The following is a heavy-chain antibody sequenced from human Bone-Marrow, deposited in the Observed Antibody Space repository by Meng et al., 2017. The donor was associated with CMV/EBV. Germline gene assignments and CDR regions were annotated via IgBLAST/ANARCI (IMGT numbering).Heavy chain of an antibody. CDR1: GGSFSGYS. CDR3: ARVDWSKYCSITSCYNLRLPYYGMDV. V-gene: IGHV4-34*01. J-gene: IGHJ6*02. Sequence: SETLSLTCAVYGGSFSGYSWSWIRQPPGKGLEWIGEINHSGSTNYNPSLKSRVTISVDTSKNQFSLKLSSVTAADTAVYYCARVDWSKYCSITSCYNLRLPYYGMDVWGQGTTVTVSS. D-gene: IGHD2-2*02. CDR2: INHSGST.